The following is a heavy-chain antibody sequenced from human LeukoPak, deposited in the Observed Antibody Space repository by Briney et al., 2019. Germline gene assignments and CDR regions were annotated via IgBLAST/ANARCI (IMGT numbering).Heavy chain of an antibody. Sequence: ASVKVSCKASGYTFTGYYMHWVRQAPGQGLEWMGWINPNSGGTNYAQKFQGRVTMTRDTSISTAYMELSRLRSEDTAVYYCAREGDYSYQQAKVHYYYYGMDVWGQGTTVTVSS. D-gene: IGHD4-11*01. V-gene: IGHV1-2*02. CDR3: AREGDYSYQQAKVHYYYYGMDV. CDR2: INPNSGGT. J-gene: IGHJ6*02. CDR1: GYTFTGYY.